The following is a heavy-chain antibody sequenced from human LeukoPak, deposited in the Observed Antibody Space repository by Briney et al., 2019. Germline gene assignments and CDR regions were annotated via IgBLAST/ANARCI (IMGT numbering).Heavy chain of an antibody. CDR3: ARGGYSGYDGIFDY. V-gene: IGHV4-30-2*01. J-gene: IGHJ4*02. Sequence: SETLSLSCAVSGGSISSGGYSWSWIRQPPGKGLEWIGYTYHSGSTYYNPSLKSRVTISVDRSKNQFSLKLSSVTAADTAVYYCARGGYSGYDGIFDYWGQGTLVTVSS. CDR2: TYHSGST. D-gene: IGHD5-12*01. CDR1: GGSISSGGYS.